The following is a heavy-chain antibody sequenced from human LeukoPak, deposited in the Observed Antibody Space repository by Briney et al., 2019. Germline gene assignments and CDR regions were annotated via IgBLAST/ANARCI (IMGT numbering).Heavy chain of an antibody. CDR1: GFTFSSYA. CDR3: ASSPGVGYYYGMDV. D-gene: IGHD2-15*01. Sequence: GGSLRLSCAASGFTFSSYAMHWVRLAPGKGLEWVAVISYDGSNKYYADSVKGRFTISRDNSKNTLYLQMNSLRAEDTAVYYCASSPGVGYYYGMDVWGQGTTVTVSS. V-gene: IGHV3-30-3*01. CDR2: ISYDGSNK. J-gene: IGHJ6*02.